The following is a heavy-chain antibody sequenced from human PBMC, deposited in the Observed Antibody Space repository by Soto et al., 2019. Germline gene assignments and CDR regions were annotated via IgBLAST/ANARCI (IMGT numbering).Heavy chain of an antibody. CDR2: ISGSGGST. D-gene: IGHD2-2*01. CDR3: AKDGDIVVVPAAMSVDY. V-gene: IGHV3-23*01. J-gene: IGHJ4*02. Sequence: PGGSLRLSCAAAGVTCSSYAMSWVRQAPGKGLEWVSAISGSGGSTYYADSVKGRFTISRDNSKNTLYLQMNSLRAEDTAVYYCAKDGDIVVVPAAMSVDYWGQGTLVTVSS. CDR1: GVTCSSYA.